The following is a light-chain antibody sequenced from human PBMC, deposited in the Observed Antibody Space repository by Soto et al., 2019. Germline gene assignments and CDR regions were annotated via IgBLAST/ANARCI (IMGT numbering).Light chain of an antibody. Sequence: DIQMTQSPSTLSASVGDRVTMTCRASQSISSWLAWYQHKPGKAPNLLIYKASSLESGVPSRFSGSGSGTEFTLTISSLQPDDFATYYCQHYNTYPLTFGGGTKVEIK. J-gene: IGKJ4*01. CDR2: KAS. V-gene: IGKV1-5*03. CDR1: QSISSW. CDR3: QHYNTYPLT.